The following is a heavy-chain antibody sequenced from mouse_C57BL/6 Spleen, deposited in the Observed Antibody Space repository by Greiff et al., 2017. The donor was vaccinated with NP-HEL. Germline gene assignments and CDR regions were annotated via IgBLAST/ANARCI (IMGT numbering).Heavy chain of an antibody. CDR3: ARRRLFYAMDY. CDR2: IYPGDGDT. CDR1: GYAFSSYW. J-gene: IGHJ4*01. Sequence: VQLQQSGAELVKPGASVKISCKASGYAFSSYWMNWVKQRPGKGLEWIGQIYPGDGDTNYNGKFKGKATLTADKSSSTAYMQLSSLTSEDSAVYFCARRRLFYAMDYWGQGTSVTVSS. V-gene: IGHV1-80*01.